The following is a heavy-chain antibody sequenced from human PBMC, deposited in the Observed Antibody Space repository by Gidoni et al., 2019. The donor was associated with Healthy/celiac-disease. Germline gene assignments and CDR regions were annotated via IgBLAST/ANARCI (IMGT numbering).Heavy chain of an antibody. D-gene: IGHD3-22*01. J-gene: IGHJ3*02. Sequence: QVQLVQSGAGVKKPGASVKVSCEASGYTFTSCYSHWVRQAPGQWLEWMGIINPSGASTSDAQKFQGRVTMTRDTSTTTVYMELSSLRSEDTAVYFCARGGYYDSSGYYPPGDAFDIWGQGTMVTVSS. CDR2: INPSGAST. V-gene: IGHV1-46*01. CDR1: GYTFTSCY. CDR3: ARGGYYDSSGYYPPGDAFDI.